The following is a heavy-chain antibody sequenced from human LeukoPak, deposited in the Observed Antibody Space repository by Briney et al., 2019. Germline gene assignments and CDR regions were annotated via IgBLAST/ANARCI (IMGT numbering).Heavy chain of an antibody. D-gene: IGHD1-1*01. V-gene: IGHV3-7*01. Sequence: GGSLRLSCAASGFTFSNYWMTWVRKAPGKGLEWVANIRQDGSEKYYVDSMRGRFTISRDNAKNSLYLQMSSLRAEDTAVYYCARSTAGLDYWGQGTLVTVSS. CDR3: ARSTAGLDY. CDR2: IRQDGSEK. CDR1: GFTFSNYW. J-gene: IGHJ4*02.